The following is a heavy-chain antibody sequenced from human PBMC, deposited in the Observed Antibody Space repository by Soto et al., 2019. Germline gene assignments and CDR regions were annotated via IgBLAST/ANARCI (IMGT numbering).Heavy chain of an antibody. Sequence: QVQLVESGGGVVQPGRSLRLSCAASGFTFSNYGMHWVRQAPGKGLEWVAAIWYDGTNKYYADSVKGRFTISRDNSKNTLYLQMNSLRAEDTAVYYCAGDGGQPSVWGQGTTVTVSS. V-gene: IGHV3-33*01. D-gene: IGHD2-15*01. CDR2: IWYDGTNK. CDR3: AGDGGQPSV. J-gene: IGHJ6*02. CDR1: GFTFSNYG.